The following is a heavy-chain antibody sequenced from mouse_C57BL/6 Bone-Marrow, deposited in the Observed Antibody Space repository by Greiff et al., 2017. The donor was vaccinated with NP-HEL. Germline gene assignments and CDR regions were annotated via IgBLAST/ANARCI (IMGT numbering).Heavy chain of an antibody. V-gene: IGHV6-3*01. Sequence: EVQLQESGGGLVQPGGSMKLSCVASGFTFSNYWMNWVRQSPEKGLEWVAQIRLKSDNYATHYAESVKGRFTISRDDSKSSVYLQMNNLRAEDTGIYYCLLSSNWSYWGQGTTLTVSS. CDR1: GFTFSNYW. J-gene: IGHJ2*01. CDR3: LLSSNWSY. D-gene: IGHD2-5*01. CDR2: IRLKSDNYAT.